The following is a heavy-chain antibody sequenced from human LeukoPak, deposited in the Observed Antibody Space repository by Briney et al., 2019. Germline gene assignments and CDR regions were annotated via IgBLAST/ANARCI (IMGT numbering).Heavy chain of an antibody. Sequence: GGTLRLSCAASGFTFSSYTMSWVRQAPGKGLEWVAGISWNSGSIGYADSVKGRFTISRDNAKNSLYLQMNSLRAEDTALYYCAKSQADYGDYSPNFDYWGQGTLVTVSS. CDR2: ISWNSGSI. CDR1: GFTFSSYT. D-gene: IGHD4-17*01. CDR3: AKSQADYGDYSPNFDY. J-gene: IGHJ4*02. V-gene: IGHV3-9*01.